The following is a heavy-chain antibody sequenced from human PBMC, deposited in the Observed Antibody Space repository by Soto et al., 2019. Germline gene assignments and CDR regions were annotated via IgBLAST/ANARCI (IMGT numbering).Heavy chain of an antibody. D-gene: IGHD3-10*01. CDR2: IRYGGATSGTT. CDR3: ARHDDRRSPPLGFHI. CDR1: GGSVSSDKYL. V-gene: IGHV4-39*01. Sequence: QVQLQESGPRLVKPSETLTLKCTVSGGSVSSDKYLWGWIRQPPGKGLEWVASIRYGGATSGTTFYTPSLGAPLTISLDPSADQVSLRLTSVTATDTAVYYCARHDDRRSPPLGFHIWGQGTLVTVSS. J-gene: IGHJ3*02.